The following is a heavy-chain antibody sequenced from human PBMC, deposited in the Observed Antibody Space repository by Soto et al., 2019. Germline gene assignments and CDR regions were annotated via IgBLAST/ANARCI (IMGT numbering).Heavy chain of an antibody. CDR2: TYCRSKWYN. Sequence: SQTLSLTCAISGDSVSINSAAWNLIRQSPSRGLEWLGRTYCRSKWYNDYAVSVKSRITINPDTSKNQFSLQLNSVTPEDTAVYYCARGESISVAWFDYWGQGTLVTVSS. V-gene: IGHV6-1*01. CDR3: ARGESISVAWFDY. CDR1: GDSVSINSAA. D-gene: IGHD6-19*01. J-gene: IGHJ4*02.